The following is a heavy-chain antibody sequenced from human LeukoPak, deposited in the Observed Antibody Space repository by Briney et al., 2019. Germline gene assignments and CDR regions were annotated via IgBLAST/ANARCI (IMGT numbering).Heavy chain of an antibody. J-gene: IGHJ5*02. CDR3: ARERYYYGGKTWFDP. CDR1: GGSISSSRYY. D-gene: IGHD4-23*01. Sequence: SETPSLTCTVSGGSISSSRYYWGWIRQPPGKGLEWIGSIYYTGSTSTNPFFKSRVTLSVDTSKNQFSLNLTSVTAADTAVYYCARERYYYGGKTWFDPWGQGTLVTVSS. CDR2: IYYTGST. V-gene: IGHV4-39*07.